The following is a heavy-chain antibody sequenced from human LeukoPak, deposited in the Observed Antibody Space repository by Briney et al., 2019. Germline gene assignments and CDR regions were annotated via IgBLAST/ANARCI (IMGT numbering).Heavy chain of an antibody. Sequence: ASVKVSCKASGYTFTGYYMHWVRQAPGQGLEWMGRINPNSGGTNYAQKFQGRVTMTRDTSISTAYMELSRLRSDDTAVYYCATLPRDIVLMVYAGYWGQGTLVTVSS. D-gene: IGHD2-8*01. CDR2: INPNSGGT. V-gene: IGHV1-2*06. CDR1: GYTFTGYY. CDR3: ATLPRDIVLMVYAGY. J-gene: IGHJ4*02.